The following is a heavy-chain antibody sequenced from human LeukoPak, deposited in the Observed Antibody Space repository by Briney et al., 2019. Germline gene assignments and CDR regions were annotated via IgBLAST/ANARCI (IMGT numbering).Heavy chain of an antibody. CDR3: AKCPMVRGVILSMDV. CDR2: ISGSGGST. D-gene: IGHD3-10*01. Sequence: GGSLRLSCAGSGFTFSSYAMSWVRQAPGKGLEWVSAISGSGGSTYYADSVKGRFTISRDNSKNTLYLQMNSLRAEDTAVYYCAKCPMVRGVILSMDVWGKGTTVTVSS. J-gene: IGHJ6*04. CDR1: GFTFSSYA. V-gene: IGHV3-23*01.